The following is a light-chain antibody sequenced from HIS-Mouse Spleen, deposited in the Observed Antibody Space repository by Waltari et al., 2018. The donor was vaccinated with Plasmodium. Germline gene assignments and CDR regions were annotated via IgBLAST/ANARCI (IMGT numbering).Light chain of an antibody. CDR1: ALPKKY. V-gene: IGLV3-10*01. CDR2: EDS. Sequence: SYELTQPPSVSVSPGQTARITCPGDALPKKYAYWYQQKSGQAPVLVIYEDSKRPSGIPKRVSGSSSGTMATLTIRGAQVEDEAEYYCYSTDSSGNHRVFGGGTKLTVL. J-gene: IGLJ3*02. CDR3: YSTDSSGNHRV.